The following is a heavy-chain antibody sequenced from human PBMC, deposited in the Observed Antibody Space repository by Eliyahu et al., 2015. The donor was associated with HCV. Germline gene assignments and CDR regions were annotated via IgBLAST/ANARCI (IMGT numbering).Heavy chain of an antibody. CDR2: IIPILGIA. D-gene: IGHD5-12*01. J-gene: IGHJ6*02. V-gene: IGHV1-69*02. CDR3: ARGGGYDPIYYYGMDV. CDR1: GGTFSSYT. Sequence: QVQLVQSGAEVKKPGSSVKVSCKASGGTFSSYTISWVRQAPGQGLEWMGRIIPILGIANYAQKFQGRVTITADKSTSTAYMELSSLRSEDTAVYYCARGGGYDPIYYYGMDVWGQGTTVTVSS.